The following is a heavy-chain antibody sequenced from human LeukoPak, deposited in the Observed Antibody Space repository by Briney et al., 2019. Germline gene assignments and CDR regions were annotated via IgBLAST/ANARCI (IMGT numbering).Heavy chain of an antibody. CDR3: AKVYGYVGSGSDSYYMDV. Sequence: GGSLRLSCAASGFTFSSYAMHWVRQAPGMGLEWVAFIRYDGSNKYYADSAKGRFTISRDNSKNTLHLQMNSLRAEDTAVYYCAKVYGYVGSGSDSYYMDVWGKGTTVTVSS. D-gene: IGHD3-10*01. V-gene: IGHV3-30*02. CDR2: IRYDGSNK. J-gene: IGHJ6*03. CDR1: GFTFSSYA.